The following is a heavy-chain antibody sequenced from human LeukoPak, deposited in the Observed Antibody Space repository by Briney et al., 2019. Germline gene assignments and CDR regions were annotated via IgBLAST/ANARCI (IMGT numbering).Heavy chain of an antibody. D-gene: IGHD2-15*01. CDR3: ARHGWCSGGSCYLGAFGY. Sequence: SETLSLTCTVSGGSISSYYWSWIRQPPGKGLDWIGSMHYSGTTYYNPSLKSRVTISVDTSKNQFSLKLTSVTAADTAVYYCARHGWCSGGSCYLGAFGYWGQGTLAPVSS. CDR1: GGSISSYY. V-gene: IGHV4-59*05. J-gene: IGHJ4*02. CDR2: MHYSGTT.